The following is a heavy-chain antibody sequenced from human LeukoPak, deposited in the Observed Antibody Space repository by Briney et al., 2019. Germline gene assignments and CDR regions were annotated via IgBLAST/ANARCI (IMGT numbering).Heavy chain of an antibody. CDR1: GFTFSSSA. CDR3: AKSAVPGPPGYMDV. CDR2: ISGSGGGT. D-gene: IGHD3-10*01. V-gene: IGHV3-23*01. Sequence: GGSLRLSCAASGFTFSSSAMNWVRQASGKGLEWVSAISGSGGGTYYGDSVKGRFTISRDNSKNTLYLQMNSLRAEDTAVYYCAKSAVPGPPGYMDVWGKGTTVTVSS. J-gene: IGHJ6*03.